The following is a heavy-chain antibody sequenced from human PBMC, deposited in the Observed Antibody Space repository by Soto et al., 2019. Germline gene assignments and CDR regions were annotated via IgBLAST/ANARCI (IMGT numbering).Heavy chain of an antibody. Sequence: GGSLRLSCAASGFTFSSYSMNWVRQAPGKGLEWVSSISSSSSYIYYADSVKGRFTISRDNAKNSLYLQMNSLRAEDSAVYYCARGPHADFDYWGQGTLVTVSS. CDR2: ISSSSSYI. CDR3: ARGPHADFDY. CDR1: GFTFSSYS. V-gene: IGHV3-21*01. J-gene: IGHJ4*02.